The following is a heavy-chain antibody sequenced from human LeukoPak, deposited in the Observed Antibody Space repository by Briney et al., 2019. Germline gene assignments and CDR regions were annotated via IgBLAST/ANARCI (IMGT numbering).Heavy chain of an antibody. Sequence: ASVKVSCKVSGYTLTELSMHWVRQAPGKGLEWMGSFDPEDGETIYAQKFQGRVTMTEDTSTDTAYMELSSLRSEDTAVYYCATVRITMVRGDLYGMDVWGQGTTVTVSS. J-gene: IGHJ6*02. D-gene: IGHD3-10*01. CDR3: ATVRITMVRGDLYGMDV. CDR2: FDPEDGET. V-gene: IGHV1-24*01. CDR1: GYTLTELS.